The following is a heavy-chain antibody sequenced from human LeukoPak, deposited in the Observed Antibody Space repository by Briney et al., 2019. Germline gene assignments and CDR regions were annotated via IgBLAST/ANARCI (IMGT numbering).Heavy chain of an antibody. D-gene: IGHD5-12*01. CDR1: GFTFSSYG. CDR2: IWYDGSNK. J-gene: IGHJ4*02. CDR3: ARSGGVARSPFDY. Sequence: GRSLRLSCAASGFTFSSYGMHWVRQAPGKGLEWVAVIWYDGSNKHYADSVKGRFTISRDNSKNTLYLQMNSLRAEDTAVYYCARSGGVARSPFDYWGQGTLVTVSS. V-gene: IGHV3-33*01.